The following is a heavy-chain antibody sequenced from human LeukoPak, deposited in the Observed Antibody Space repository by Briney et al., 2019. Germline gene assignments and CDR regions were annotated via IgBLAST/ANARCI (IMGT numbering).Heavy chain of an antibody. CDR2: ISGSGDAT. CDR3: AKSTSFYLDS. CDR1: GFMFSNYA. V-gene: IGHV3-23*01. Sequence: GGSLRLSCAASGFMFSNYAMTWVRQAPGKGLESISVISGSGDATNYADSVKGRFTISRDNSKSMLYVQMNSLRAEDTAVYYCAKSTSFYLDSWGQGTLVTVSS. J-gene: IGHJ4*02.